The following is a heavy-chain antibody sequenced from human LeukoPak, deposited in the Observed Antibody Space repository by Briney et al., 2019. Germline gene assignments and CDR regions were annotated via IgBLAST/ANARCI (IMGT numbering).Heavy chain of an antibody. CDR2: IIPVFGVS. CDR1: GGSFSSYV. J-gene: IGHJ3*02. D-gene: IGHD3-16*02. Sequence: ASVKVSCKAFGGSFSSYVITWVRQAPGQGLEWMGRIIPVFGVSNFAQKFQGRVTITADKSTNTAHMELSRLESGDTAVYYCTREGVYAPDPSSYHRDAFDMWGQGTVVIVSS. CDR3: TREGVYAPDPSSYHRDAFDM. V-gene: IGHV1-69*04.